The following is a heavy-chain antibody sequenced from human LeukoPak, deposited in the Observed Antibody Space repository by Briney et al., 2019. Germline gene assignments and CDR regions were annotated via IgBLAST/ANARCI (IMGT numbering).Heavy chain of an antibody. D-gene: IGHD1-26*01. CDR2: ISYDGSNK. CDR3: AKDNSYSGSVY. J-gene: IGHJ4*02. CDR1: GFTVSSNY. V-gene: IGHV3-30*18. Sequence: GGSLRLSCAASGFTVSSNYMNWVRQAPGKGLEWVAVISYDGSNKYYADSVKGRFTISRDNSKNTLYLQMDSLRAGDTAVYYCAKDNSYSGSVYWGQGTLVTVSS.